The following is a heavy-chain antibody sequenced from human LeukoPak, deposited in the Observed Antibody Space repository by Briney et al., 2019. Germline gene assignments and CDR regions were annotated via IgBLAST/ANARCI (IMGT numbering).Heavy chain of an antibody. CDR3: ARVFGGVANS. J-gene: IGHJ5*02. CDR2: IYTSGST. D-gene: IGHD3-16*01. V-gene: IGHV4-61*02. CDR1: GGSISSNEYF. Sequence: SETLSLTCTVSGGSISSNEYFWGWIRQPPGKELEWIGRIYTSGSTNYNPSLKSRVTISVDTSKNQFSLKLSSVTAADTAVYYCARVFGGVANSWGQGTLVTVSS.